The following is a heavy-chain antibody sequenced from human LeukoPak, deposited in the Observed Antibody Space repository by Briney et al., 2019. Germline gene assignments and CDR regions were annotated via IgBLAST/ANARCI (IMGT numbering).Heavy chain of an antibody. CDR3: ARSPFGSGSYYPDY. Sequence: HPGGSLRLSCAASGFTFSSYAMHWVRQAPGKGLEWVAVISYDGSNKYYADSVKGRFTISRDNSKNTLYLQMNSLRAEDTAVYYCARSPFGSGSYYPDYWGQGTLVTVSS. J-gene: IGHJ4*02. CDR2: ISYDGSNK. V-gene: IGHV3-30-3*01. CDR1: GFTFSSYA. D-gene: IGHD3-10*01.